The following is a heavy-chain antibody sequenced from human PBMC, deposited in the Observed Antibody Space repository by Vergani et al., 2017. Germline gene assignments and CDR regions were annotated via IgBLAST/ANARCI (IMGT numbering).Heavy chain of an antibody. CDR2: IYTSGST. CDR1: GGSISSGGYY. CDR3: ARSSSRWYFDY. D-gene: IGHD2-2*01. V-gene: IGHV4-61*02. Sequence: QVQLQESGPGLVKPSQTLSLTCTVSGGSISSGGYYWSWIRQPAGKGLEWIGRIYTSGSTNYNPSLKSRVTISVDTSKNQFSLKLSSVTAADTAVYYCARSSSRWYFDYWGQGTLVTVSS. J-gene: IGHJ4*02.